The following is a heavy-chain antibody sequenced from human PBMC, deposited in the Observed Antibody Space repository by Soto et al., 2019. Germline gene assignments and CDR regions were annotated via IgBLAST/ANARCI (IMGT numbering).Heavy chain of an antibody. J-gene: IGHJ4*02. Sequence: PGGSLRLSCAASGFPFSSYVMSWARQSPGKGLEWVSGISGGGSNTFYADSVKGRFTIARDNSKNTLLLQMNSLGAEDTAVYYCAKDSNKYSSSLRGRYFPYWGKGIGVTVSS. CDR3: AKDSNKYSSSLRGRYFPY. CDR2: ISGGGSNT. V-gene: IGHV3-23*01. D-gene: IGHD4-4*01. CDR1: GFPFSSYV.